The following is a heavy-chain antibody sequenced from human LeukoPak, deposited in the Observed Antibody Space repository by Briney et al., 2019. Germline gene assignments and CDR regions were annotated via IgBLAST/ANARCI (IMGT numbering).Heavy chain of an antibody. D-gene: IGHD4-17*01. V-gene: IGHV1-69*10. J-gene: IGHJ4*02. CDR2: IIPIFGIA. Sequence: SVKVSCNASGRTFTSYAISWGRQAPGQRLKWMGGIIPIFGIANYAQKCQGRVTISADKATSTAYMELSSLRSEDTAVYYCAVNYDYGDHGGGYWGQGTLVTVPS. CDR3: AVNYDYGDHGGGY. CDR1: GRTFTSYA.